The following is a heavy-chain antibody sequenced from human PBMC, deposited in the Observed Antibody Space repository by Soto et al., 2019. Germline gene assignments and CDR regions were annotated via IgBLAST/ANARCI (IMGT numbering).Heavy chain of an antibody. J-gene: IGHJ6*02. Sequence: ASVKVSCKASGYTFTGYYMHWVRQAPGQGLEWMGWINPNSGGTNYAQKFQGWVTMTRDTSISTAYMELSRLRSDDTAVYYCARDEMSRYCSGGSCRAYYYSGMDVWGQGTTVTVS. D-gene: IGHD2-15*01. CDR2: INPNSGGT. CDR3: ARDEMSRYCSGGSCRAYYYSGMDV. CDR1: GYTFTGYY. V-gene: IGHV1-2*04.